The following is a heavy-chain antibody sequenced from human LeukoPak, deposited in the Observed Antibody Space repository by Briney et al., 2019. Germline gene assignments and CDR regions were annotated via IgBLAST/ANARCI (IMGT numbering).Heavy chain of an antibody. D-gene: IGHD4-17*01. V-gene: IGHV3-21*01. CDR2: ISSSSSYI. CDR3: ARGPTVIWDY. Sequence: GGSLRLSCAASGFTFSSYSMNWVRQAPGKGLEWVSSISSSSSYIYYADSVKGRFTNSRDNAKNSLYLQMNSLRAEDTAVYYCARGPTVIWDYWGQGTLVTVSS. J-gene: IGHJ4*02. CDR1: GFTFSSYS.